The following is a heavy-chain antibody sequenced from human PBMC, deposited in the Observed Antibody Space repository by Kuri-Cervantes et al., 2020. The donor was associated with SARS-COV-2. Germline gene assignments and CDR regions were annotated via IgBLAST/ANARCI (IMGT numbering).Heavy chain of an antibody. CDR2: INTNTGNP. CDR1: GYTFTSYA. CDR3: ARDKLGSYPYYYYYYMDV. Sequence: ASVKVSCKASGYTFTSYAMNWVRQAPGQGLEWMGWINTNTGNPTYAQGFTGRFVFSLDTSVSTAYLQISSLKAEDTAVYYCARDKLGSYPYYYYYYMDVWGEGTTVTVSS. D-gene: IGHD1-26*01. J-gene: IGHJ6*03. V-gene: IGHV7-4-1*02.